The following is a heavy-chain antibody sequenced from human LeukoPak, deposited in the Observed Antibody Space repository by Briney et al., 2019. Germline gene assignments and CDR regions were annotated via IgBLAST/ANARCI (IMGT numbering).Heavy chain of an antibody. D-gene: IGHD6-19*01. CDR1: GFTFHNYA. CDR3: ARRYGSGWYDY. Sequence: PGGSLRLSCAASGFTFHNYAIHWVRQAPGKGLEWVSLTSGDGITTYFAGSVKGRFTISRDNSKNTLYLQMNSLRAEDTAVYYCARRYGSGWYDYWGQGTLVTVSS. CDR2: TSGDGITT. J-gene: IGHJ4*02. V-gene: IGHV3-43*02.